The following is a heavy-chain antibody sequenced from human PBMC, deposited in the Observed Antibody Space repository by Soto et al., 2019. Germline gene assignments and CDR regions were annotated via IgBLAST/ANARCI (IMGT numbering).Heavy chain of an antibody. CDR3: ARKDCLGGSYCDGGDY. Sequence: PGESLKISCKGSGYSFTSYWISWVRQMPGKGLEWMGRIDPSDSYTNYSPSSQGHVTISADKSISTAYLQWSSLKASDTAMYYCARKDCLGGSYCDGGDYWGQGTLVTVSS. J-gene: IGHJ4*02. CDR2: IDPSDSYT. V-gene: IGHV5-10-1*01. D-gene: IGHD1-26*01. CDR1: GYSFTSYW.